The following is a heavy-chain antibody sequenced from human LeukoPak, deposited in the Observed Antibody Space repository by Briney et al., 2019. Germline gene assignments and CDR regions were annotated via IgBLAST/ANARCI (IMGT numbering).Heavy chain of an antibody. Sequence: GGSLRVSCAFRKCYINWVREATGTGLEWVSATGAVGGTYYGNSVKGHFTIFRENAKISLNLQMNSLRAGDTAVYSGARDGNIVVVRGDSDWGQGTLVTVSS. CDR2: TGAVGGT. J-gene: IGHJ1*01. V-gene: IGHV3-13*01. CDR3: ARDGNIVVVRGDSD. D-gene: IGHD2-15*01. CDR1: FRKCY.